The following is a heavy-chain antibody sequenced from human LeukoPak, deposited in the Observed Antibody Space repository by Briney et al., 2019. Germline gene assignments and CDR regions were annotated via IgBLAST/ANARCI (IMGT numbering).Heavy chain of an antibody. J-gene: IGHJ4*02. D-gene: IGHD1/OR15-1a*01. CDR2: INWNGGST. CDR1: GFTFDDYG. Sequence: GGSLRLSCAASGFTFDDYGMSWVRQAPGKGLEWVSGINWNGGSTGYADSVKGRFTISRDNSKNTLYLQMNSLRAEDTAVYYCAKTTPGRYFDYWGQGTLVTVSS. V-gene: IGHV3-20*04. CDR3: AKTTPGRYFDY.